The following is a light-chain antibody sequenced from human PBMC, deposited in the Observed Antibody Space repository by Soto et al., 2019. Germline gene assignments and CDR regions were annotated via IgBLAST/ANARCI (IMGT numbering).Light chain of an antibody. J-gene: IGKJ4*01. CDR1: QSISSY. CDR3: QQSYSTPLT. CDR2: AAS. V-gene: IGKV1-39*01. Sequence: DIDMPQSQSSLSASVGDRVTITCRARQSISSYLNWYQQKPGKAPKLLIYAASSLQSGVPSRFSGSGSGTDFTLTISSLQPEDFATYYCQQSYSTPLTFGGGTKVDIK.